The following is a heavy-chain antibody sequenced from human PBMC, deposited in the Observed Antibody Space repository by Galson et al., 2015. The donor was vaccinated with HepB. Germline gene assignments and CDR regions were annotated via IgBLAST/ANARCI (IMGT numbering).Heavy chain of an antibody. V-gene: IGHV3-21*01. D-gene: IGHD2-2*01. J-gene: IGHJ4*02. CDR1: GFTFSSYS. CDR3: ARVVPYGSSTICYWDY. Sequence: SLRLSCAASGFTFSSYSMKWVRQAPGKGLEWVSSISSSSNYIYYADSVKGRFTISRDNAKNSLYLQMNSLRVEDTAVYYCARVVPYGSSTICYWDYWGQGTLVTVSS. CDR2: ISSSSNYI.